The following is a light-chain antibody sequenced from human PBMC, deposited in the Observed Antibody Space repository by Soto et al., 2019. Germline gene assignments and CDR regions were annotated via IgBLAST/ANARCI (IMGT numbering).Light chain of an antibody. CDR3: SSYAGSNIYVV. Sequence: QSALTQPPSASGSPGQSVTISCTGTSSDVGGYNCVSWYQHHPGKAPKLMLYEVNTRPSGVPDRFSGSKSGNTASLTVSGLQAEDEADYYCSSYAGSNIYVVFGGGTKLTVL. CDR1: SSDVGGYNC. CDR2: EVN. V-gene: IGLV2-8*01. J-gene: IGLJ3*02.